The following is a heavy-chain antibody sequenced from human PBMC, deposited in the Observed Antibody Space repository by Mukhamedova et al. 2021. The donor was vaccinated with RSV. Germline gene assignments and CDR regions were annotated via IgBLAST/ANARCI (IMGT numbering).Heavy chain of an antibody. CDR3: ARGWSTSDY. CDR2: ISSSASNI. D-gene: IGHD2/OR15-2a*01. V-gene: IGHV3-21*01. Sequence: NMNWVRRAPGKGLEWVSSISSSASNIYYADSVKGRFTISRDNTKNSLYLQMNSLRAEDTAMYYCARGWSTSDYCGQGTLVTVSS. CDR1: N. J-gene: IGHJ4*02.